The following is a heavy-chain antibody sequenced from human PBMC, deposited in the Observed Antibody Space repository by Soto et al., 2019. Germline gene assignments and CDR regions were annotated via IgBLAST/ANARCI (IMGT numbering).Heavy chain of an antibody. CDR2: IIPLFGTT. CDR1: GGTFSSYG. Sequence: QVLLVQSGAEVKKPGSSVKVSCKASGGTFSSYGISWVRQTPGRGLEWMGGIIPLFGTTNYAQKFRGRVTVTADESTSTVYMELRSLSFEDTAVYYCARAHGISWYYWFDPWGQGTLVTVSS. J-gene: IGHJ5*02. D-gene: IGHD6-13*01. V-gene: IGHV1-69*01. CDR3: ARAHGISWYYWFDP.